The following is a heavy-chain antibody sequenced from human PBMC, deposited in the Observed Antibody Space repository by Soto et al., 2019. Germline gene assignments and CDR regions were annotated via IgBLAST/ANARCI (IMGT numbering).Heavy chain of an antibody. CDR3: ARVPLAARRNNWFAP. CDR2: ISYDGSNK. V-gene: IGHV3-30-3*01. D-gene: IGHD6-6*01. J-gene: IGHJ5*02. CDR1: GFTFSSYA. Sequence: QVQLVESGGGVVQPGRSLRLSCAASGFTFSSYAMHWVRQAPGKGLEWVAVISYDGSNKYYADSVKGRFTTSRDNSKNTRYLQMNSLRAEDTAVYYCARVPLAARRNNWFAPWGQGTLVTVSS.